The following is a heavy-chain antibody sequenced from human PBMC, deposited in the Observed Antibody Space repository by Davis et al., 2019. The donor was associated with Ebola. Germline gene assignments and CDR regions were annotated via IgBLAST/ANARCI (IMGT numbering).Heavy chain of an antibody. CDR1: GYTFTSYG. V-gene: IGHV1-18*01. J-gene: IGHJ4*02. Sequence: ASVKVSCKASGYTFTSYGISWVRQAPGQGLEWMGWISAYNGNTNYAQKLQGRVTMTTDTSTSTAYMELRSLRSDDTAVYYCARDIGYCSSTSCQLSDYWSQGTLVTVSS. CDR2: ISAYNGNT. D-gene: IGHD2-2*01. CDR3: ARDIGYCSSTSCQLSDY.